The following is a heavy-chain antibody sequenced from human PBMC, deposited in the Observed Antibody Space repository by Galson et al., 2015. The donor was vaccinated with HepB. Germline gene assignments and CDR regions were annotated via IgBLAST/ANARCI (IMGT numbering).Heavy chain of an antibody. V-gene: IGHV1-69*10. J-gene: IGHJ6*03. D-gene: IGHD3-9*01. CDR1: GGTFSSYA. CDR3: AREAYDILTERNYYYYMDV. Sequence: SVKVSCKASGGTFSSYAISWVRQAPGQGLEWMGGIIPILGIANYAQKFQGRVTITADKSTSTAYMELSSLRSEDTAVYYCAREAYDILTERNYYYYMDVWGKGTTVTVSS. CDR2: IIPILGIA.